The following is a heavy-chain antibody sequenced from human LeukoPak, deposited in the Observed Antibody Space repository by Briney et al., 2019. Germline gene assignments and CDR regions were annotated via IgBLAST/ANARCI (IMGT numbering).Heavy chain of an antibody. CDR3: ARGEEHGSGTVHFDY. V-gene: IGHV4-4*02. CDR1: GGSISSSNW. CDR2: IYHGGST. J-gene: IGHJ4*02. Sequence: SETLSLTCAVSGGSISSSNWWSWVRQPPGKGLELIGEIYHGGSTNYNPSLKSRVTMSVDKSKNQFSLELSSVTAADTAVYYCARGEEHGSGTVHFDYWGQGILVTVSS. D-gene: IGHD3-10*01.